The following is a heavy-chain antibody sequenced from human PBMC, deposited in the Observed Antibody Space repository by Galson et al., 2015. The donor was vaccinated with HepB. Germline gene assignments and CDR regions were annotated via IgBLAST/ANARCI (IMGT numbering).Heavy chain of an antibody. CDR1: GFTFSSYS. CDR3: ARDPYDFWSGYLLVPNHYYYYYGMDV. CDR2: ISSSSYI. V-gene: IGHV3-21*01. J-gene: IGHJ6*02. Sequence: SLRLSCAASGFTFSSYSMNWVRQAPGKGLEWVSSISSSSYIYYADSVKGRFTISRDNAKNSLYLQMNSLRAEDTAVYYCARDPYDFWSGYLLVPNHYYYYYGMDVWGQGTTVTVSS. D-gene: IGHD3-3*01.